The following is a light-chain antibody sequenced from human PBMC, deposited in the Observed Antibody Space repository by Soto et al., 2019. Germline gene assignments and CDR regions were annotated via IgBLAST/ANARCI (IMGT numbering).Light chain of an antibody. CDR1: SSDVGSYNY. Sequence: QSALTQPASVSGSPGHSITISCTGTSSDVGSYNYVYWYQQYPGKAPKLMIYDVSNRPSGVSYRFSGTKSGNTASLTISGPQAEDGADYYCISYTTSSTHVVFGGGTKLTVL. CDR3: ISYTTSSTHVV. CDR2: DVS. J-gene: IGLJ2*01. V-gene: IGLV2-14*01.